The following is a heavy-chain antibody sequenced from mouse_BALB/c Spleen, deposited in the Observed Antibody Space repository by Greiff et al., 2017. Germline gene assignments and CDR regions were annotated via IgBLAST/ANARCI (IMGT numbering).Heavy chain of an antibody. CDR3: ARGRGFYYGYDVWFAY. CDR1: GYTFTSYT. D-gene: IGHD2-2*01. V-gene: IGHV1-4*01. J-gene: IGHJ3*01. CDR2: INPSSGYT. Sequence: QGQLQQSGAELARPGASVKMSCKASGYTFTSYTMHWVKQRPGQGLEWIGYINPSSGYTNYNQKFKDKATLTADKSSSTAYMQLSSLTSEDSAVYYCARGRGFYYGYDVWFAYWGQGTLVTVSA.